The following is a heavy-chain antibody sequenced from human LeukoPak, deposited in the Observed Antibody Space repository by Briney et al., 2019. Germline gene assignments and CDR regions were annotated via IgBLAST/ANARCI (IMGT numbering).Heavy chain of an antibody. CDR3: ARVIAARERAWFGELRLYYYSYIDV. D-gene: IGHD3-10*01. V-gene: IGHV3-66*01. CDR1: GFTFSNYA. J-gene: IGHJ6*03. Sequence: PGGSLRLSCAASGFTFSNYAMSWVRQAPGKGLEWVSVIYSDGSTYYSDSVKGRFTISRDNSKNTLYLQMNSLRAEDTAVYYCARVIAARERAWFGELRLYYYSYIDVWGKGTTVTISS. CDR2: IYSDGST.